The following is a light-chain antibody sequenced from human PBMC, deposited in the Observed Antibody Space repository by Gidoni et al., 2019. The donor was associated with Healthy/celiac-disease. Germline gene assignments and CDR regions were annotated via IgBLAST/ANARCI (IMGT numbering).Light chain of an antibody. CDR1: QGISSY. CDR2: AAS. Sequence: DIQMTQSPSSLSASVGDRGTITCRASQGISSYLAWFQQKPGKAPQSLIYAASSLPSGVTSTFSGSGSGTDFTLTISRLQPEDFATYYCQQYNRYPPFGPGTKVEIK. J-gene: IGKJ3*01. V-gene: IGKV1-16*01. CDR3: QQYNRYPP.